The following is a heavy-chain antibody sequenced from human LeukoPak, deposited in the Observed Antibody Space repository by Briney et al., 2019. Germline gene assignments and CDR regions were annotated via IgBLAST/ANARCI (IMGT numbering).Heavy chain of an antibody. CDR1: GYTFTSYY. Sequence: ASVKVSCKASGYTFTSYYMHWVRQAPGQGLEWMGIINPSGGSTSYAQKFQGRVTMTRDTSTSTAYMELRSLRSDDTAVYYCARATVGAYDYWGQGTLVTVSS. CDR3: ARATVGAYDY. CDR2: INPSGGST. D-gene: IGHD1-26*01. V-gene: IGHV1-46*01. J-gene: IGHJ4*02.